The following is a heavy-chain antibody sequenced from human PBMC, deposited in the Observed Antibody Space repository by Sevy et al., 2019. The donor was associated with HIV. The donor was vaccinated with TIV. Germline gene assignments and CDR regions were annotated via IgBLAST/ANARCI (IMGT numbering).Heavy chain of an antibody. CDR1: GFTFNTYA. D-gene: IGHD3-22*01. V-gene: IGHV3-23*01. CDR3: AKSLYDSTGYYPVLDY. J-gene: IGHJ4*02. CDR2: ISNGGERT. Sequence: GGSLRLSCEASGFTFNTYAMNWVRQAPGKGLEWVSGISNGGERTDYTDSVKGRVTISRENFKNTLFLQLNSLRADDTAVYYCAKSLYDSTGYYPVLDYWGQGTPVTVSS.